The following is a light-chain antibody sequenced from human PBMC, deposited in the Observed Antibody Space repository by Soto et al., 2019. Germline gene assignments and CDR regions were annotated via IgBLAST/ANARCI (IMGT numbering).Light chain of an antibody. CDR1: SSDVGGYNY. Sequence: QSALTQPASVSGSPGQSITISCTGTSSDVGGYNYVSWYQQHPGKAPKLMIYDVSNRPSGVSNRFLGSKSGNTAYLTISGLHAEDEADYYCSSYTSSSLVVFGGGTKLTVL. CDR2: DVS. CDR3: SSYTSSSLVV. V-gene: IGLV2-14*01. J-gene: IGLJ2*01.